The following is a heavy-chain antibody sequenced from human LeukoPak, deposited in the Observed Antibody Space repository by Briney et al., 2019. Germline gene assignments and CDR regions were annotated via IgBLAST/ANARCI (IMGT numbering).Heavy chain of an antibody. Sequence: ASLTVSCTASGYTVTVKFIHCVRQAPGRGLEWMGWIDPNSDGTDYAQKFQGRVTMTRDTSIATAYMDLSRLISDETAVYYCARDREGLAYFDFWGEGTLVTVSS. CDR2: IDPNSDGT. CDR3: ARDREGLAYFDF. J-gene: IGHJ4*02. CDR1: GYTVTVKF. D-gene: IGHD3/OR15-3a*01. V-gene: IGHV1-2*02.